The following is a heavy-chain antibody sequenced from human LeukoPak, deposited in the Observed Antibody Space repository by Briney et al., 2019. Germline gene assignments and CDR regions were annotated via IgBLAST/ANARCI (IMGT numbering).Heavy chain of an antibody. V-gene: IGHV3-23*01. J-gene: IGHJ4*02. D-gene: IGHD3-3*01. CDR3: AKEGAIFGVVIPFFDY. CDR1: GFTFSSYA. CDR2: ISGSGGST. Sequence: GGSLKLSCAASGFTFSSYAMSWVRQAPGKGLEWVSAISGSGGSTYYADSVKGRFTISRDNSKNTLYLQMNSLRAEDTAVYYCAKEGAIFGVVIPFFDYWGQGTLVTVSS.